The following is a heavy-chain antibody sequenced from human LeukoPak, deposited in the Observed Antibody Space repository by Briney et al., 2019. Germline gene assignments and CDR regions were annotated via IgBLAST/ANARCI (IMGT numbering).Heavy chain of an antibody. Sequence: PSETLSLTCTVFGGSISSRSYYWGWIRQPPGKGLEYIGNIYYSGSTNYNPSLKSRVTMSVDTSKNQFSLKLSSVTAADTAVYYCARDSRWYSSSWYPFDYWGQGTLVTVSS. CDR3: ARDSRWYSSSWYPFDY. CDR1: GGSISSRSYY. J-gene: IGHJ4*02. V-gene: IGHV4-39*07. CDR2: IYYSGST. D-gene: IGHD6-13*01.